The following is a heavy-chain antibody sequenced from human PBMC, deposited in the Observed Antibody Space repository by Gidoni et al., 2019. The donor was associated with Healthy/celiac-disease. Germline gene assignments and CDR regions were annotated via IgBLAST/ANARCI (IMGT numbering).Heavy chain of an antibody. V-gene: IGHV3-23*01. CDR1: GFTLRSYA. Sequence: EVQLLESGGGLVQPGGSLSLSCAASGFTLRSYAMSWVRQAPGKGLEGVSAISGSGGSTYYADSVKGRFTISRDNSKNTLYLQMNSLRAEDTAVYYCAKSHAGYCSSTSCTDTAFDIWGQGTMVTVSS. CDR3: AKSHAGYCSSTSCTDTAFDI. J-gene: IGHJ3*02. CDR2: ISGSGGST. D-gene: IGHD2-2*01.